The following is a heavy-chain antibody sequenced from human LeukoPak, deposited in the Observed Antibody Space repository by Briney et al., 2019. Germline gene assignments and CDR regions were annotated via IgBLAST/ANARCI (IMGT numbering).Heavy chain of an antibody. D-gene: IGHD6-13*01. Sequence: GGSLRLSGAASGFTFSSYGMHWVRQAPGRGLEWVAFIRYDGSNKYYADSVKGRFTISRDNSKNTLYLQMNSLRGEDTAVYYCAKALAAAGNPLLYDYYYYMDVWGKGTTVTVSS. J-gene: IGHJ6*03. CDR1: GFTFSSYG. CDR2: IRYDGSNK. CDR3: AKALAAAGNPLLYDYYYYMDV. V-gene: IGHV3-30*02.